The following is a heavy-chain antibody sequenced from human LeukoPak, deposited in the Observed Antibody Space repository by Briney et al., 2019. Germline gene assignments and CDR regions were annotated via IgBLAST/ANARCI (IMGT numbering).Heavy chain of an antibody. V-gene: IGHV1-69*13. J-gene: IGHJ5*02. Sequence: SVKVSCKASGGTFSGYAISWVRQAPGQGLEWMGGIIPIFGTANYAQKFQGRVTITADESTSTAYMELSSLRSEDTAVYYCARDWWKVTSLAVAGSNWFDPWGQGTLVTVSS. CDR1: GGTFSGYA. CDR2: IIPIFGTA. CDR3: ARDWWKVTSLAVAGSNWFDP. D-gene: IGHD6-19*01.